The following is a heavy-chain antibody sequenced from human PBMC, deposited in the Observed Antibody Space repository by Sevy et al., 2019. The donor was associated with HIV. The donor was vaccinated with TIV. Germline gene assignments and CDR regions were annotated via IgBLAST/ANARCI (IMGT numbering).Heavy chain of an antibody. CDR3: ARVTMYYDFWSGYYTIHYGMDV. CDR1: GYTFTSYD. V-gene: IGHV1-8*01. Sequence: ASVKVSCKASGYTFTSYDINCVRQATGQGLEWMGWMNPNSGNTGYAQKFQGRVTMTRNTSISTAYMELSSLRSEDTAVYYCARVTMYYDFWSGYYTIHYGMDVWGQGTTVTVSS. J-gene: IGHJ6*02. D-gene: IGHD3-3*01. CDR2: MNPNSGNT.